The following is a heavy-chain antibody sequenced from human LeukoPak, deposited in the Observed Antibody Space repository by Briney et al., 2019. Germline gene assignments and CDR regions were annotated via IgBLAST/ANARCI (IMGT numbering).Heavy chain of an antibody. CDR1: GFTFGDYA. V-gene: IGHV3-49*03. CDR3: ARERLVVVTTSYYYGMDV. Sequence: RGSLRLSCTASGFTFGDYAMSWFRQAPGKGLEWVGFIRSKAYGGTTEYAASVKGRVSISRDDSKSIAYLQMNSLKTEDTAVYYCARERLVVVTTSYYYGMDVWGQGTTVTVSS. J-gene: IGHJ6*02. D-gene: IGHD2-21*02. CDR2: IRSKAYGGTT.